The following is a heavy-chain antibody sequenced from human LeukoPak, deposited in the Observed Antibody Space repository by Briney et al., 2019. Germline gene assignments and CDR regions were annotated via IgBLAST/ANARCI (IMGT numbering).Heavy chain of an antibody. CDR3: AGGYYYDSSGFNFDY. J-gene: IGHJ4*02. Sequence: SETLSLTCAVYGGSFSGYYWSWIRQPPGKGLEWIGYIYYSGSTNYNPSLKSRVTISVDTSKNQFSLKLSSVTAADTAVYYCAGGYYYDSSGFNFDYWGQGTLVTVSS. D-gene: IGHD3-22*01. CDR1: GGSFSGYY. CDR2: IYYSGST. V-gene: IGHV4-59*01.